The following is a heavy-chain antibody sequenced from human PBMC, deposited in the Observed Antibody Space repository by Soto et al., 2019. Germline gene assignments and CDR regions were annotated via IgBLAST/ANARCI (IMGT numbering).Heavy chain of an antibody. CDR2: ISYDGLTA. CDR3: ARDLQNARGDYYALGMDV. V-gene: IGHV3-30-3*01. J-gene: IGHJ6*02. D-gene: IGHD2-2*01. Sequence: QENLVESGGGVVPPGRSLRVSCAGSGFTFSFYAIHWVRQAPGRGLEWVAVISYDGLTAYYADSVKGRFTISRDKSKNSVFLQMNSLRPEDTAMYYWARDLQNARGDYYALGMDVWGRGTTVTVSS. CDR1: GFTFSFYA.